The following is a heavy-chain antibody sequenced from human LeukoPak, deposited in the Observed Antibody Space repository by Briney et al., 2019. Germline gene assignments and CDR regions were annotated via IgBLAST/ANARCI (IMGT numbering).Heavy chain of an antibody. CDR3: ARDEGGHYYDSSGYPDY. CDR1: GFTFSSYS. V-gene: IGHV3-48*01. J-gene: IGHJ4*02. CDR2: ISSSSSTI. D-gene: IGHD3-22*01. Sequence: GGSLRLSCAASGFTFSSYSMNWVRQAPGKGLEWVSCISSSSSTIYYADSVKGRFTISRDNAKNSLYLQMNSLRAEDTAVYYCARDEGGHYYDSSGYPDYWGQGTLVTVSS.